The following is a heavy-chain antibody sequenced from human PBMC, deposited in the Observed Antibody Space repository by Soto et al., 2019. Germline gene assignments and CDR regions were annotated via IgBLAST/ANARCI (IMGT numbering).Heavy chain of an antibody. V-gene: IGHV3-23*01. CDR2: ISGSGGST. CDR3: AKGVIAAAGTWSGSYYYGMDV. CDR1: GFTFSSYA. D-gene: IGHD6-13*01. J-gene: IGHJ6*02. Sequence: GGSLRLSCAASGFTFSSYAMSWVRQAPGKGLEWVSAISGSGGSTYYADSVKGRFTISRDNSKNTLYLQMNSLRAEDTAVYYCAKGVIAAAGTWSGSYYYGMDVWGQGTTVTVSS.